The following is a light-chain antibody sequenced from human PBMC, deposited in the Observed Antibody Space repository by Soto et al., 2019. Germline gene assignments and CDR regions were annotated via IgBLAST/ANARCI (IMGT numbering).Light chain of an antibody. J-gene: IGLJ3*02. CDR1: SSDVGGYNY. CDR3: CSYAGSSFWV. Sequence: QSALTQPRLVSGSPGQSVTISCTGTSSDVGGYNYVSWYQQHPGKAPKLMIYDVSKRPSGVPDRFSGSKSGNTASLTISGLQAEDEADYYCCSYAGSSFWVFGGGTKLTVL. V-gene: IGLV2-11*01. CDR2: DVS.